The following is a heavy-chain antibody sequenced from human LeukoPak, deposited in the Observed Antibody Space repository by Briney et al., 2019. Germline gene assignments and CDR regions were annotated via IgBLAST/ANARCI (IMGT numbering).Heavy chain of an antibody. D-gene: IGHD5/OR15-5a*01. CDR1: GFTFSNSA. Sequence: SVKVSCKTSGFTFSNSAIQWVRQARGQRLEWIGWIGVGGGNTNYAQRFQDRVTITRDMSTSTAYMELSSLRSEDTAVYYCAAEIYGYNSECCSFDLWGPGTPVTVSS. CDR3: AAEIYGYNSECCSFDL. J-gene: IGHJ3*01. CDR2: IGVGGGNT. V-gene: IGHV1-58*02.